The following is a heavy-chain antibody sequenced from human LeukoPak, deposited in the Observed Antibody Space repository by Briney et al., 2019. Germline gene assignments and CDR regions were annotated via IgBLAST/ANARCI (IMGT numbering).Heavy chain of an antibody. J-gene: IGHJ3*02. Sequence: GGSLRLSCAASGFTFSSYAMSWVRQAPGKGLEWVSAISGSGGSTYYADSVKGRFTISGGISKNTLYLQMNNLRAEDTAVYYCARVTAMDAFDIWGQGTMVTVSS. CDR2: ISGSGGST. CDR1: GFTFSSYA. CDR3: ARVTAMDAFDI. D-gene: IGHD5-18*01. V-gene: IGHV3-23*01.